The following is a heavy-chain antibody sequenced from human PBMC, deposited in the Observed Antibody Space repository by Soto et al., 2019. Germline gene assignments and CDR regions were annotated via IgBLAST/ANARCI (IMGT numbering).Heavy chain of an antibody. V-gene: IGHV4-31*03. Sequence: QVRLEESGPGLVKPSETLSLICSVSGGSVNNADYFWSWIRHHPENGLEWIGYIYYSGSTRYNPSFKTRATLSIDKSKNQFYLRLNSVTVADTAVYFCARDADYGGSRGGMDVWGRGNTVTVSS. J-gene: IGHJ6*02. D-gene: IGHD4-17*01. CDR3: ARDADYGGSRGGMDV. CDR2: IYYSGST. CDR1: GGSVNNADYF.